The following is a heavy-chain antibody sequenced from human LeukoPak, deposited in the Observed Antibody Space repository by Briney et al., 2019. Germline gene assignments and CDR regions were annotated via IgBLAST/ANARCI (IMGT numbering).Heavy chain of an antibody. D-gene: IGHD3-10*01. Sequence: GGSLRLSCAVSGFTFSSYWMHWVRHTPGKRLVWLARIKSDGSTIYCASVQGRFTISRDNPKNPFSLKHNSLDADGQALYYCTRAITYCYGSVTYDWFDSWGEGTPVTVSS. CDR2: IKSDGST. V-gene: IGHV3-74*01. CDR3: TRAITYCYGSVTYDWFDS. J-gene: IGHJ5*01. CDR1: GFTFSSYW.